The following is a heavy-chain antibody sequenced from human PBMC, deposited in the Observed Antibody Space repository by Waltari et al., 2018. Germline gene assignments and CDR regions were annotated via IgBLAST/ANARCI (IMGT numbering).Heavy chain of an antibody. J-gene: IGHJ5*02. CDR3: ARERERGPGRWLDP. V-gene: IGHV4-4*07. CDR1: GGSISGYY. Sequence: QVQLQESGPGLVKPSETLSLTCTVSGGSISGYYWNWIRQPAGKGLEWIGRVYTSDSTNYNPSLKTRVTMSEDTSKNQFCRTLRAVTAAETAVYCCARERERGPGRWLDPWGQGTLVTVSS. CDR2: VYTSDST. D-gene: IGHD1-26*01.